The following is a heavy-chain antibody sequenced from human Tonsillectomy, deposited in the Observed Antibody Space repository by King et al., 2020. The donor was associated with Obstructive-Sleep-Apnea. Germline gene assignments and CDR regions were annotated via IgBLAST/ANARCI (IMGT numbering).Heavy chain of an antibody. D-gene: IGHD1-26*01. J-gene: IGHJ3*01. CDR3: AKCSSGDERAFDF. Sequence: VQSGGSLRLSCAASGFTFSTYAMSWVRQAPGKGLEWVSVISGSGGSTYYADSVKGRFTISRDKSKNTLYLQMNSLRADDTAVYYCAKCSSGDERAFDFWGQGTMVTVSS. CDR2: ISGSGGST. V-gene: IGHV3-23*01. CDR1: GFTFSTYA.